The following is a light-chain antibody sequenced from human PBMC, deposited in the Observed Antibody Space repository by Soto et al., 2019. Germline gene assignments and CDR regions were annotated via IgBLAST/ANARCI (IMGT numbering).Light chain of an antibody. J-gene: IGLJ2*01. CDR1: SSDVGAYKY. V-gene: IGLV2-8*01. CDR3: TSYAGSNNVV. Sequence: QSALTQPTSASGSPGQSVTISCTGTSSDVGAYKYVSWYQQLPGKAPKLTIYEVSKRPSGVPDRFSGSKSGNTASLTVSGLQTEDEADYYCTSYAGSNNVVFGGGTKVTVL. CDR2: EVS.